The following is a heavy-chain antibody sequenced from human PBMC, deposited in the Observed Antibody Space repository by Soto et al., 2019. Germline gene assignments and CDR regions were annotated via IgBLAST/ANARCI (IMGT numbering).Heavy chain of an antibody. CDR3: ARDISVGMEYGMDV. J-gene: IGHJ6*02. Sequence: QVQLQESGPGLVKPSETLSLTCTVSGGSISSYYWSWIRQPAGKGLEWIGRIYTSGSTNYNPSLKSRGTMSVDTSKNQCSLKLSSVTAADTAVYYCARDISVGMEYGMDVWGQGTTVTVSS. V-gene: IGHV4-4*07. D-gene: IGHD1-26*01. CDR1: GGSISSYY. CDR2: IYTSGST.